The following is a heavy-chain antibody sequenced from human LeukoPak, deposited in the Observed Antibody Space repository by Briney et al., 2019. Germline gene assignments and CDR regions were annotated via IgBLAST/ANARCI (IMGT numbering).Heavy chain of an antibody. V-gene: IGHV4-59*08. J-gene: IGHJ5*02. CDR2: MHHSGSA. D-gene: IGHD6-19*01. CDR3: AKGAGPPWFDP. CDR1: GGSISDYF. Sequence: SETLSLTCSVSGGSISDYFWSWVRQSPGKGLEWIGFMHHSGSANSNPSLKSRVTISIDTSRNQFSMNLNSVTAADTAVYYCAKGAGPPWFDPWGQGTLVTVSS.